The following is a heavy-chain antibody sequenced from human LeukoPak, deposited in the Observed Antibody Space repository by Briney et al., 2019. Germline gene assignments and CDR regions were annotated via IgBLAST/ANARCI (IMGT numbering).Heavy chain of an antibody. Sequence: SETLSLTCAVYGGSFSGYYWSWIRQPPGKGLEWIGEINHSGSTNYNPSLKGRVTISVDTSKNQFSLKLSSVTAADTAVYYCARGVPVDSSGYYYLYYYYYGMDVWGQGTTVTVSS. D-gene: IGHD3-22*01. CDR1: GGSFSGYY. V-gene: IGHV4-34*01. J-gene: IGHJ6*02. CDR3: ARGVPVDSSGYYYLYYYYYGMDV. CDR2: INHSGST.